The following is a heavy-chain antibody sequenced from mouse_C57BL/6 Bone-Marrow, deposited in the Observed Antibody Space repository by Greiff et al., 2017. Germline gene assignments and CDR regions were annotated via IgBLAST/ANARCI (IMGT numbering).Heavy chain of an antibody. CDR1: GYTFTDYY. D-gene: IGHD1-1*01. Sequence: QVQLQQSGAELVKPGASVKISCKASGYTFTDYYINWVKQRPGQGLEWIGKIGPGSGSTYYNEKLKGKATLTADKSSSTAYMQRSSLTSEDSAVYFCASQGHLGSSYTYYFDYRGQSPTLTVSS. J-gene: IGHJ2*01. V-gene: IGHV1-77*01. CDR2: IGPGSGST. CDR3: ASQGHLGSSYTYYFDY.